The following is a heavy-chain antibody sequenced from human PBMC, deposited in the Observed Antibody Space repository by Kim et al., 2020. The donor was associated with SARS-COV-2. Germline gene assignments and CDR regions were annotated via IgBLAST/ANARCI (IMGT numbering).Heavy chain of an antibody. Sequence: GGSLRLSCAASGFSFSTYWMHWVRQAPGTGLVWVSLVGPVGSLRTYADSVKGRFTISRDNAKNTLYLQMNSLRVEDTAVYYCATSQPIKFGTLKFDPWARGTLVTVSS. V-gene: IGHV3-74*03. CDR1: GFSFSTYW. J-gene: IGHJ5*02. CDR3: ATSQPIKFGTLKFDP. D-gene: IGHD6-13*01. CDR2: VGPVGSLR.